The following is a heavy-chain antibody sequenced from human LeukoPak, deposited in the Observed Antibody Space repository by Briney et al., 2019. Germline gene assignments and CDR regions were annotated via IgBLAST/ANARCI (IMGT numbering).Heavy chain of an antibody. J-gene: IGHJ5*02. CDR1: GGSFSGYY. D-gene: IGHD4-11*01. V-gene: IGHV4-34*01. Sequence: SKTLSLTCTVYGGSFSGYYWSWIRQPPGKGLEWIGEINHSGSTNYNPSLKSRVTISVDTSKNQFSLKLSSVTAADTAVYYCARGEDTVTDPWGQGTLVTVSS. CDR3: ARGEDTVTDP. CDR2: INHSGST.